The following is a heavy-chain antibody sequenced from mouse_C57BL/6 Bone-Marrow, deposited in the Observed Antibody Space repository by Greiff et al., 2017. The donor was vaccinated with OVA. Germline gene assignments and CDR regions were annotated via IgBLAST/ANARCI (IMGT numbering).Heavy chain of an antibody. J-gene: IGHJ3*01. CDR1: GYSITSGYY. D-gene: IGHD2-5*01. Sequence: EVKLVESGPGLVKPSQSLSLTCSVTGYSITSGYYWNWIRQFPGNKLEWMGYISYDGSNNYNPSLKNRISITRDTSKNQFFLKLNSVTTEDTATDYCAREGTYYSNPLAYWGQGTLVTVSA. V-gene: IGHV3-6*01. CDR3: AREGTYYSNPLAY. CDR2: ISYDGSN.